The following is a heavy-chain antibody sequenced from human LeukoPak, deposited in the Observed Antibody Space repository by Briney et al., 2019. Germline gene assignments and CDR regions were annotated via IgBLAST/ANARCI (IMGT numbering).Heavy chain of an antibody. D-gene: IGHD2-21*01. CDR3: ARAVDPYYFDY. Sequence: GGSLRLSCAAYGFTVSSNYMTWVRQAPGKGLEWVSVIYSGGSTYYADSVKGRFTTSRDNSKNTLYLQMNSLRAEDTAVYYCARAVDPYYFDYWGQGTLVTVSS. V-gene: IGHV3-53*01. J-gene: IGHJ4*02. CDR2: IYSGGST. CDR1: GFTVSSNY.